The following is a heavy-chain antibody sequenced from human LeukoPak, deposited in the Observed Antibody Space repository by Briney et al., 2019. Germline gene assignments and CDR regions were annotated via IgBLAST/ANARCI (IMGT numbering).Heavy chain of an antibody. CDR2: IWYDGSNK. Sequence: GGSLRLSCAASGFTFSSYGMHWARQAPGKGLEWVALIWYDGSNKYYADSVKGRFTISRDNSKNTLYLQMNSLRAEDTAVYYCARPSDSSGWYLFDYWGQGTLVTVSS. CDR1: GFTFSSYG. J-gene: IGHJ4*02. D-gene: IGHD6-19*01. CDR3: ARPSDSSGWYLFDY. V-gene: IGHV3-33*01.